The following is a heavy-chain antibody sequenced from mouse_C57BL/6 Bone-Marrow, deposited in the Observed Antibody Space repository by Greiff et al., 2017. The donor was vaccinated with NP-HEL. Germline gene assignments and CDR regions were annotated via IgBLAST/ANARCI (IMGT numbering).Heavy chain of an antibody. J-gene: IGHJ4*01. Sequence: QVQLKESGAELVKPGASVKMSCKASGYTFTTYPIEWMKQSHGKCLEWIGNFHPYNDDTKYNEKFKGTATLTVEKSSSTVYLDLSRLTSNDSAVYNCARRINFDYAMDYWGQGTSVTVSS. CDR2: FHPYNDDT. D-gene: IGHD1-1*01. V-gene: IGHV1-47*01. CDR3: ARRINFDYAMDY. CDR1: GYTFTTYP.